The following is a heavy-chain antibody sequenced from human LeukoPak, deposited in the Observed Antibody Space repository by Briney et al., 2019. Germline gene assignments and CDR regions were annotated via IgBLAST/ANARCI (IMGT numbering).Heavy chain of an antibody. D-gene: IGHD3-10*01. CDR2: ISGSGGST. CDR3: AKDHGRDYYGSGRYDY. CDR1: GFTFSTYG. V-gene: IGHV3-23*01. J-gene: IGHJ4*02. Sequence: GGSLRLSCATSGFTFSTYGMSWVRQAPGKGLEWVSAISGSGGSTYYADSVKGRFTISRDNSKNTLYLQMNSLRAEDTAVYYCAKDHGRDYYGSGRYDYWGQGTLVTVSS.